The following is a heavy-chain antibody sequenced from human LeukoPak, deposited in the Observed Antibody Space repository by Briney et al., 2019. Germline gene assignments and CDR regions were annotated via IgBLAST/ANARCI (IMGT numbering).Heavy chain of an antibody. V-gene: IGHV4-59*02. J-gene: IGHJ3*01. CDR3: ARHRGGFDL. CDR2: IYYSGGT. Sequence: SETLSLTCTVSGGSVSSYYWSWLRQPPGKGLEWLGYIYYSGGTNYNPSLKSRVTISVDTSKIHFSLKLSSVTAADTAAYYCARHRGGFDLWGQGTMVTVSS. CDR1: GGSVSSYY. D-gene: IGHD2-15*01.